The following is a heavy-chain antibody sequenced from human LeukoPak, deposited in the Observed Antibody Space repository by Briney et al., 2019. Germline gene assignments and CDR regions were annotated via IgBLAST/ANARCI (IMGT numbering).Heavy chain of an antibody. CDR2: VSGSGGST. J-gene: IGHJ4*02. D-gene: IGHD3-22*01. CDR3: AKDPNSSGYYFPFDY. V-gene: IGHV3-23*01. Sequence: GGSLRLSCAASGFTFSSYAMSWVRQAPGKGLEWVSAVSGSGGSTYYADSVKGRFTISRDNSKNTLYLQMNSLRAEDTAVYYCAKDPNSSGYYFPFDYWGQGTLVPVSS. CDR1: GFTFSSYA.